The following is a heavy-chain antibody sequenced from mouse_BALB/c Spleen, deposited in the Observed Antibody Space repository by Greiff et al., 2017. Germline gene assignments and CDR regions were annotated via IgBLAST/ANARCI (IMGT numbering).Heavy chain of an antibody. Sequence: VQLQQSGAELVRPGSSVKISCKASGYAFSSYWMNWVKQRPGQGLEWIGQIYPGDGDTNYNGKFKGKATLTADKSSSTAYMQLSSLTSEDSAVYFCARDDTTVGYFDYWGQGTTLTVSS. D-gene: IGHD1-1*01. CDR3: ARDDTTVGYFDY. V-gene: IGHV1-80*01. J-gene: IGHJ2*01. CDR2: IYPGDGDT. CDR1: GYAFSSYW.